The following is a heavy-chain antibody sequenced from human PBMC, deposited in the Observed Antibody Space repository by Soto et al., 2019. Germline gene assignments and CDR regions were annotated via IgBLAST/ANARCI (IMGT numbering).Heavy chain of an antibody. Sequence: VASVKVSCKASGYTFTSYGISWVRQAPGQGLEWMGWISAYNGNTNYAQKLQGRVTMTTDTSTSTAYMELRSLRSDDTAVYYCARVDQSGYVPEETDYWGQGTLVTVSS. CDR1: GYTFTSYG. V-gene: IGHV1-18*01. CDR3: ARVDQSGYVPEETDY. CDR2: ISAYNGNT. J-gene: IGHJ4*02. D-gene: IGHD3-3*01.